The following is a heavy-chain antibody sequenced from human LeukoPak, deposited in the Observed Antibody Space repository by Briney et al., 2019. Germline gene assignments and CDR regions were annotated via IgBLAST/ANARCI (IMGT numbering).Heavy chain of an antibody. J-gene: IGHJ6*03. V-gene: IGHV3-7*01. CDR2: IKQDGSEK. D-gene: IGHD2-2*01. CDR1: GFTFSSYS. Sequence: GGSLRLSCAASGFTFSSYSMSWVRQAPGKGLEWVANIKQDGSEKYYVDSVKGRFTISRDNAKNSLYLQMNSLRGDDTAVYYCARAVRAAVPAAADYYYYYMDVWGKGTTVTVSS. CDR3: ARAVRAAVPAAADYYYYYMDV.